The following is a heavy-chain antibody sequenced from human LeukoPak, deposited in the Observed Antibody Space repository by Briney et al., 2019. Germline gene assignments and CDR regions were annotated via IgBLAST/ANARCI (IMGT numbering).Heavy chain of an antibody. D-gene: IGHD2-2*01. CDR3: AKGFGEGQLLSYYYYYMDV. CDR2: VRSKAYGGTT. CDR1: GFTFGDYA. J-gene: IGHJ6*03. V-gene: IGHV3-49*04. Sequence: PGGSLRLSCTASGFTFGDYAMSWVRQAPGKGLEWVGFVRSKAYGGTTEYAASVKGRFTISRDDSKSIAYLQMNSLRAEDTAVYYCAKGFGEGQLLSYYYYYMDVWGKGTTVTVSS.